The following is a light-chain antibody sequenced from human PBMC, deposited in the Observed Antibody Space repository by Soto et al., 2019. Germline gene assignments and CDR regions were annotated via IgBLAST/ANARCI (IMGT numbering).Light chain of an antibody. CDR1: QSVSSN. CDR3: QQYNNWWT. CDR2: DTS. V-gene: IGKV3-15*01. J-gene: IGKJ1*01. Sequence: EIVMTQSPATLSVSPGERATLSCRASQSVSSNLAWYQQKPGQAPRLLIYDTSTRATGVPARFSGSGSGTEFTITISSLQSEDFAVYYCQQYNNWWTFVQGTKVEIK.